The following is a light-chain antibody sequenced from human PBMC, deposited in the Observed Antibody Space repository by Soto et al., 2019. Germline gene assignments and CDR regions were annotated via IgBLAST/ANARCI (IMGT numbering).Light chain of an antibody. CDR2: GAS. CDR1: QSVSTSY. Sequence: DIVLTQSPGTLSLSPGDRATLSCRASQSVSTSYLAWYQQKPGQAPRLLIYGASSRATGIPDRFSGSGSGTDFTLTISSLQSEDLAVYYCQQCHNWPRTFGQGTKV. CDR3: QQCHNWPRT. J-gene: IGKJ1*01. V-gene: IGKV3-20*01.